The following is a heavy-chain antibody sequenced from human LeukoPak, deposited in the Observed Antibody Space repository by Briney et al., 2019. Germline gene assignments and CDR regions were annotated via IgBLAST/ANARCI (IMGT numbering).Heavy chain of an antibody. CDR3: ARSGRGYDDAFDI. CDR2: ISSSSSYI. CDR1: GFTFSSYS. D-gene: IGHD5-12*01. Sequence: GGSLRLSCTGSGFTFSSYSMNWVRQAPGKGLEWVSSISSSSSYIYYADSVKGRFTISRDNAKNSLYLQMNSLRAEDTAVYYCARSGRGYDDAFDIWGQGTMVTVSS. V-gene: IGHV3-21*01. J-gene: IGHJ3*02.